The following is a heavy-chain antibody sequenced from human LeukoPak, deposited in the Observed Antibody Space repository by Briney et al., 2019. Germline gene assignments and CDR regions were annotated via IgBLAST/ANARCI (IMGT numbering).Heavy chain of an antibody. CDR2: INHSGST. Sequence: PSETLSLTCAVYGGSFSGYYWSWIRQPPGKGLEWIGEINHSGSTNYNPSLKSRVTISVDTSKNQFSLKLSSVTAADTAVYYCARIRYSSSWYLLDWGQGTLVTVSS. CDR3: ARIRYSSSWYLLD. J-gene: IGHJ4*02. V-gene: IGHV4-34*01. D-gene: IGHD6-13*01. CDR1: GGSFSGYY.